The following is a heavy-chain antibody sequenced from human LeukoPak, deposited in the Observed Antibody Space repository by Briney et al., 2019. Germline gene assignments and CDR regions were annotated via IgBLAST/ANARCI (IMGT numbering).Heavy chain of an antibody. CDR2: ISAYNGNT. J-gene: IGHJ4*02. V-gene: IGHV1-18*01. CDR3: ARVTHYDSSGYYYNY. CDR1: GYSFTSYG. D-gene: IGHD3-22*01. Sequence: PGESLKISCKGSGYSFTSYGISWVRQAPGQGLEWMGWISAYNGNTNYAQKLQGRVTMTTDTSTSTAYMELRSLRSDDTAVYYCARVTHYDSSGYYYNYWGQGTLVTVSS.